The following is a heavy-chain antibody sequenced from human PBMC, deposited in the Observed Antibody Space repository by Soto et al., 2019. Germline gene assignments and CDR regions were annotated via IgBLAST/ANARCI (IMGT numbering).Heavy chain of an antibody. D-gene: IGHD6-19*01. CDR1: GFTASSSY. CDR2: IYSSGST. V-gene: IGHV3-66*01. J-gene: IGHJ5*01. CDR3: TREASGSGWWSQGSFES. Sequence: EAQAVESVGVLVQPGGSLRLASVASGFTASSSYISWVRRAPGQRLEWVSTIYSSGSTYYADSVRCRFTISRDDSKNTLYLQMNSLSVVDTAVYYGTREASGSGWWSQGSFESWGQGTLVTVSS.